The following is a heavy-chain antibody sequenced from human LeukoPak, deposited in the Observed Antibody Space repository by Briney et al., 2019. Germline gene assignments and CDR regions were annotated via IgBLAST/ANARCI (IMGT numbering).Heavy chain of an antibody. D-gene: IGHD6-6*01. V-gene: IGHV3-48*03. CDR2: ISSGGSAI. CDR3: VRNDYSSSSYFY. J-gene: IGHJ4*02. Sequence: GGSLRLSCAASRFTFSNYEMNWVRQAPGEGLEWVSYISSGGSAIYYADSVKGRFTISRGNAKNSLYLQMNSLRAEDTAVYYCVRNDYSSSSYFYWGQGTLVTVSS. CDR1: RFTFSNYE.